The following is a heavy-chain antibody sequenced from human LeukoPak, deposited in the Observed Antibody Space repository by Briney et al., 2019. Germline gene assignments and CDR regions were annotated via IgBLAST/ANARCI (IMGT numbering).Heavy chain of an antibody. CDR3: ARDLGIAVAGTGVNDY. CDR1: GYTFIDYE. V-gene: IGHV1-8*01. J-gene: IGHJ4*02. Sequence: ASVKVSCKASGYTFIDYEINWVRQATGQGLEWMGWMNPNSGNRGYAQKFQGRVTMTRDTSISTAYMELSRLRSDDTAVYCCARDLGIAVAGTGVNDYWGQGTLVTVSS. CDR2: MNPNSGNR. D-gene: IGHD6-19*01.